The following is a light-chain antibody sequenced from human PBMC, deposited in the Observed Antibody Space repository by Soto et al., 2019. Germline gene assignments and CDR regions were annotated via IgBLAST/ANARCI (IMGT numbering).Light chain of an antibody. CDR1: QGIGKW. CDR2: AAS. Sequence: DIQMTQSPSSVSASVGDRVTITCRASQGIGKWLAWYQQKPGTAPKLLIYAASILQSGVPSRFSGSGSGTDFTLTISTLQSEDFATYYCQQGNSFPLTFGGGTKVEIK. J-gene: IGKJ4*01. V-gene: IGKV1D-12*01. CDR3: QQGNSFPLT.